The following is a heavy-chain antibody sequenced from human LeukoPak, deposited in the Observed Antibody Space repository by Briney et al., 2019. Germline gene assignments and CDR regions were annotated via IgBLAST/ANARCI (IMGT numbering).Heavy chain of an antibody. CDR3: ARDQSGGSTFWYFDL. D-gene: IGHD4-23*01. V-gene: IGHV5-10-1*01. CDR1: AYNFANYW. J-gene: IGHJ2*01. CDR2: IDPSDSYT. Sequence: GESLKISCKGSAYNFANYWISWVGQMPGKGLEWMGRIDPSDSYTDYSPSFQGHVTLSVDKSINTAYLQWSGLKASDTATYYCARDQSGGSTFWYFDLWGRGTLVTVSS.